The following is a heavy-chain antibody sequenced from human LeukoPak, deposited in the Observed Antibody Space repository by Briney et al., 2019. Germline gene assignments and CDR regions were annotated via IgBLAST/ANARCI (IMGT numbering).Heavy chain of an antibody. CDR3: ARYSYGFGTYYFDY. V-gene: IGHV3-7*01. Sequence: GGSLRLSCEGSAFIFSGHWMNWVRQTPGKGLEWVANIKQDGSEKYYVDSVKGRFTISRDNAKNSLYLQMNSLRAEDTAVYYCARYSYGFGTYYFDYWGQGTLVTVS. CDR1: AFIFSGHW. D-gene: IGHD5-18*01. J-gene: IGHJ4*02. CDR2: IKQDGSEK.